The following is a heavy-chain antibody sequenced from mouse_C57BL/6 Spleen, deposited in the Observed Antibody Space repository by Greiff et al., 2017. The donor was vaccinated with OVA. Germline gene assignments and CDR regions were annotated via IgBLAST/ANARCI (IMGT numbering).Heavy chain of an antibody. CDR3: ARGGYGYDWYFDV. D-gene: IGHD2-2*01. Sequence: EVMLVESEGGLVQPGSSMKLSCTASGFTFSDYYMAWVRQVPEKGLEWVANINYDGSSTYYLDSLKSRFIISRDNAKNILYLQMSSLKSEDTATYYCARGGYGYDWYFDVWGTGTTVTVSS. CDR1: GFTFSDYY. CDR2: INYDGSST. V-gene: IGHV5-16*01. J-gene: IGHJ1*03.